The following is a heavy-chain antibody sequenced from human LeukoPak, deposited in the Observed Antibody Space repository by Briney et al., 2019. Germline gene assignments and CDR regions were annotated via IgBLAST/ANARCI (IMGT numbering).Heavy chain of an antibody. J-gene: IGHJ6*02. CDR3: AKDFYSGYDNSMDV. V-gene: IGHV3-30*18. D-gene: IGHD5-12*01. CDR2: ISYDGSNK. CDR1: GFTFSSYG. Sequence: HSGGSLRLSCAASGFTFSSYGMHWVRQAPGKGLEWVAVISYDGSNKYYADSVKGRFTISRDNSKNTLYLQMNSLRAEDTAVYYCAKDFYSGYDNSMDVWGQGTTVTVSS.